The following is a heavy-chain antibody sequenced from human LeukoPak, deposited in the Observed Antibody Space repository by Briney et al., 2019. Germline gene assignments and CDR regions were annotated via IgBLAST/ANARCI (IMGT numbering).Heavy chain of an antibody. CDR1: GFAVSNNY. CDR2: IYDGGDT. V-gene: IGHV3-66*01. Sequence: GGSLRLSCAASGFAVSNNYMTWVRQAPGKGLEWVSVIYDGGDTYYADSVKGRFTISRDNSKNTLYLQMNSLRAEDTAVYYCARGPVLGYDYPGYFDYWGQGTLVTVSS. J-gene: IGHJ4*02. D-gene: IGHD5-12*01. CDR3: ARGPVLGYDYPGYFDY.